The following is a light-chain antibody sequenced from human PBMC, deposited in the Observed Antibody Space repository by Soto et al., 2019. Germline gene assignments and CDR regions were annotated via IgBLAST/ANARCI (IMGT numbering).Light chain of an antibody. V-gene: IGKV3-15*01. CDR2: DAS. CDR1: QSIRSN. Sequence: EKVMTQSPATLSVSPGERATLSCRASQSIRSNLAWYQQKPGQAPRLLMYDASTRATGIPARFSGSGSGTEFTLTISSLQSEDFAVYYCQQYNDWPPNYTFGQGTKLEIK. J-gene: IGKJ2*01. CDR3: QQYNDWPPNYT.